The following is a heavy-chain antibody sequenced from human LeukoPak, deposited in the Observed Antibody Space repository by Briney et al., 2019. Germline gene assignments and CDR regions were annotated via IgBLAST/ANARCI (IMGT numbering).Heavy chain of an antibody. CDR1: GFTFDDYG. CDR2: INWNGGST. CDR3: AKDRVPYYDILTGYPHY. V-gene: IGHV3-20*04. Sequence: PGGSLRLSCAASGFTFDDYGMSWVRQAPGKGLEWVSGINWNGGSTGYADSVKGRFTISRDDSKNTLYLQMNSLRAEDTAVYYCAKDRVPYYDILTGYPHYWGQGTLVIVSS. J-gene: IGHJ4*02. D-gene: IGHD3-9*01.